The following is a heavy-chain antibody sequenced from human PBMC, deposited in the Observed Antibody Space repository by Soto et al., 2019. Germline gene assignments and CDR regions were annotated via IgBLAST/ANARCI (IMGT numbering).Heavy chain of an antibody. CDR3: ARSHIVPRLLLYTYDY. V-gene: IGHV4-59*08. D-gene: IGHD5-12*01. Sequence: SETLSLTCTVSGGSIISYYWSWILQPPGKGLEWIGYIYYSGSTNYNPSLKSRVTISVDTSKNQFSLKLSSVTAADTAVYYCARSHIVPRLLLYTYDYWGQGTLVTVSS. CDR2: IYYSGST. CDR1: GGSIISYY. J-gene: IGHJ4*02.